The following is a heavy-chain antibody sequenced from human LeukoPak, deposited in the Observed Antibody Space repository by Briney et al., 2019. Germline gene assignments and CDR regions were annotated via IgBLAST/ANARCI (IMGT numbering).Heavy chain of an antibody. Sequence: ASVKVSCKASGYTFTGYYMHWVRQAPGQGLEWMGWINPNSGGTNYAQKFQGRVTMTRDTSINTAYMELSRLRSDDTAVYYCARDRRDGYNYWYSDLWGRGTLVTVSS. CDR2: INPNSGGT. V-gene: IGHV1-2*02. CDR1: GYTFTGYY. CDR3: ARDRRDGYNYWYSDL. D-gene: IGHD5-24*01. J-gene: IGHJ2*01.